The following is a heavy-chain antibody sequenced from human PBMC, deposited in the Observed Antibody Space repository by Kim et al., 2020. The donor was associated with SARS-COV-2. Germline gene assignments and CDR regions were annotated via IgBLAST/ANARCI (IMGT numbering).Heavy chain of an antibody. D-gene: IGHD3-10*01. V-gene: IGHV4-34*01. CDR3: ARVGPPHPSMVRGVIMRTPFDY. Sequence: SETLSLTCAVYGGSFSGYYWSWIRQPPGKGLEWIGEINHSGSTNYNPSLKSRVTISVETSKNQFSLKLSSVTAADTAVYYCARVGPPHPSMVRGVIMRTPFDYWGQGTLVTVSS. J-gene: IGHJ4*02. CDR2: INHSGST. CDR1: GGSFSGYY.